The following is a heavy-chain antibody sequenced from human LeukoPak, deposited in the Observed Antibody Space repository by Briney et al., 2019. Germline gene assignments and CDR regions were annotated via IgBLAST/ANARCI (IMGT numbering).Heavy chain of an antibody. CDR1: GYSFTSYW. J-gene: IGHJ5*02. D-gene: IGHD6-13*01. Sequence: GESLKISCKGSGYSFTSYWIGWVRQMPGKGLEWMGIIYPGDSDTRYSPSFQGQVTISADKSIRTAYLQWSSLKASDTAMYYCARHRLISSSLPWVDPWGQGTLVTVSS. V-gene: IGHV5-51*01. CDR3: ARHRLISSSLPWVDP. CDR2: IYPGDSDT.